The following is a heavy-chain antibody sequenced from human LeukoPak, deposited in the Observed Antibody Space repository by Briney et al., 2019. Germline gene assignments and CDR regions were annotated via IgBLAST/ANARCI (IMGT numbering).Heavy chain of an antibody. CDR2: ISWNSGSI. CDR3: AKDGMDV. CDR1: GFTFDDYA. J-gene: IGHJ6*02. V-gene: IGHV3-9*01. Sequence: PGRSLRLSCAASGFTFDDYAMHWVRQAPGKGLEWVSGISWNSGSIGYADSVKGRFTISRDNAKNSLYLQMNGLRAEDTALYYCAKDGMDVWGQGTTVTVSS.